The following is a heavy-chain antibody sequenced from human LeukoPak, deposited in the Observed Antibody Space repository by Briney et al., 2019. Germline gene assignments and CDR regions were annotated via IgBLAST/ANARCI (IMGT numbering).Heavy chain of an antibody. J-gene: IGHJ5*02. D-gene: IGHD3-22*01. CDR3: ARDREIWYYYDSSGYYLMPFDP. CDR2: IFTSGGT. V-gene: IGHV4-4*07. Sequence: SETLSLTCTVSGGSISSYYWSWIRQPAGKGLEWIGRIFTSGGTNYNPSLKSRVTMSVDTSKNQFSLKLSSVTAADTAVYYCARDREIWYYYDSSGYYLMPFDPWGQGTLVTVSS. CDR1: GGSISSYY.